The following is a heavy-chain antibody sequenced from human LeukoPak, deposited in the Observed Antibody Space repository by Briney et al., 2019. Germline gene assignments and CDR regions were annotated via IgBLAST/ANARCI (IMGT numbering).Heavy chain of an antibody. V-gene: IGHV1-69*05. CDR1: GGTFSSYA. CDR2: IIPIFGTA. Sequence: SVKVSCKASGGTFSSYAISWVRQAPGQGLEWMGGIIPIFGTANYAQKFQGRVTITTDESTSTAYMELSSLRSEDTAVYYCASYMDTGCYFDYWGQGTLVTVSS. J-gene: IGHJ4*02. CDR3: ASYMDTGCYFDY. D-gene: IGHD5-18*01.